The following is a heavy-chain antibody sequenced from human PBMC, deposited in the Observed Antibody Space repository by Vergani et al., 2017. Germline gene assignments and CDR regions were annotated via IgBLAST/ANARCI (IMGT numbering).Heavy chain of an antibody. J-gene: IGHJ4*02. D-gene: IGHD6-19*01. CDR2: IYYSGLT. CDR1: ADSISSGSYY. V-gene: IGHV4-39*01. CDR3: ARQRPGSGWAPGDFDD. Sequence: QVKLQESGPGLVKPSETLFLTCTVSADSISSGSYYWGWIRQPPGKSLEWIGSIYYSGLTYYNPSLKSRVAISVDTSKNQFSLKVTSVTAADTALYFCARQRPGSGWAPGDFDDWGQGILVTVSS.